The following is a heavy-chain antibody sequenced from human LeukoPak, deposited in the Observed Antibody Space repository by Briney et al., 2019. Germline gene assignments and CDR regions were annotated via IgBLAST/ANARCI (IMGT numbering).Heavy chain of an antibody. CDR2: IKSKTDGGTT. J-gene: IGHJ4*02. D-gene: IGHD2-2*01. CDR1: GFTFSNAW. V-gene: IGHV3-15*01. Sequence: GGSLRLSCAASGFTFSNAWMSWVRQAPGKGLEWVGRIKSKTDGGTTDYAAPVKGRFTISRDDSKNTLYLQMNSLKTEDTAVYYCTTEEVYGRKYCSSTSCYFASFDYWGQGTLVTVSS. CDR3: TTEEVYGRKYCSSTSCYFASFDY.